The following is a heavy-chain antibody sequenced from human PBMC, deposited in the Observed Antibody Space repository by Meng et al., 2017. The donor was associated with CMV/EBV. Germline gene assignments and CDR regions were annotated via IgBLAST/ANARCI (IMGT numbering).Heavy chain of an antibody. Sequence: GESLKISCAASGFTFSSYAMSWVRQAPGKGLEWVSVIYSGGSSTYYADSVKGRFTTSRDNSKNTLYLQMNSLRAEDTAVYYCAKSYYDFWSGTLGYWGQGTLVTVSS. J-gene: IGHJ4*02. CDR2: IYSGGSST. V-gene: IGHV3-23*03. D-gene: IGHD3-3*01. CDR1: GFTFSSYA. CDR3: AKSYYDFWSGTLGY.